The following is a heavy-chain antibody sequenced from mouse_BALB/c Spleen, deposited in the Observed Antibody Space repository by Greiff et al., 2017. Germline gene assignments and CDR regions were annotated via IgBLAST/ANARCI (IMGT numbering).Heavy chain of an antibody. CDR2: INPYNDGT. Sequence: VQLQQSGPELVKPGASVKMSCKASGYTFTSYVMHWVKQKPGQGLEWIGYINPYNDGTKYNEKFKGKATLTSDKSSSTAYMELSSLTSEDSAVYYCARGGGNYGAWFAYWGQGTLVTVSA. CDR3: ARGGGNYGAWFAY. J-gene: IGHJ3*01. D-gene: IGHD2-1*01. CDR1: GYTFTSYV. V-gene: IGHV1-14*01.